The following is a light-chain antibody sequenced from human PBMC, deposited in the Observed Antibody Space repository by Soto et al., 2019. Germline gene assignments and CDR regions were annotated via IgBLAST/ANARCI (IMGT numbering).Light chain of an antibody. CDR2: AAS. J-gene: IGKJ2*01. V-gene: IGKV1-27*01. CDR3: QKYNSAPDT. CDR1: QGISNY. Sequence: DIQMTQSPSSLYASVGDRVTITCRASQGISNYLAWYQQRPGKVPKLLIYAASTLQSGVPSRFSGSGSGTEFTLTISSLQPEDVATYYCQKYNSAPDTFGQGTKLEIK.